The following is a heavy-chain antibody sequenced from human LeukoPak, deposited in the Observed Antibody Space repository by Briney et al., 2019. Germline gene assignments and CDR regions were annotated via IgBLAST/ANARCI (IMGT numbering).Heavy chain of an antibody. D-gene: IGHD3-10*01. V-gene: IGHV3-48*02. CDR3: AKNRDPIIKGDAFDI. CDR2: ISSSSSTI. J-gene: IGHJ3*02. CDR1: GFTFSSYS. Sequence: GGSLRLSCAASGFTFSSYSMNWVRQAPGKGLEWVSYISSSSSTIYYADSVKGRFTISRDNAKNSLYLQMNSLRDEDTAVYYCAKNRDPIIKGDAFDIWGQGTMVTVSS.